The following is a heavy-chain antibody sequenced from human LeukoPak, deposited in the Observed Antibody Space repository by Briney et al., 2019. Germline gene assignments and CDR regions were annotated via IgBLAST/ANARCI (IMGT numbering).Heavy chain of an antibody. CDR2: ISSSGSTI. Sequence: GGSLRLSCAASGFTFSSYEMNWVRQALGKGLEWVSYISSSGSTIYYADSVKGRFTISRDNAKNSLYLQMNSLRAEDTAVYYCARGQADYGDYVLDWGQGTLVTVSS. V-gene: IGHV3-48*03. CDR3: ARGQADYGDYVLD. J-gene: IGHJ4*02. D-gene: IGHD4-17*01. CDR1: GFTFSSYE.